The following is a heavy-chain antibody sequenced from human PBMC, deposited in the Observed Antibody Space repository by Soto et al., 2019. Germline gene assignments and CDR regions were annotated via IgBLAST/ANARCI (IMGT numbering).Heavy chain of an antibody. Sequence: GVSLRLSCVASGFTFTIYDMNWVRQAPGKVLAWISSIDTSGDTIRYAPSVKGRFTISRDNAQNSLYLQINSLRAEDTAVYYCASARYYDILTCYLLGPYFDYWGQGTRVTVSS. J-gene: IGHJ4*02. CDR1: GFTFTIYD. D-gene: IGHD3-9*01. CDR2: IDTSGDTI. CDR3: ASARYYDILTCYLLGPYFDY. V-gene: IGHV3-48*03.